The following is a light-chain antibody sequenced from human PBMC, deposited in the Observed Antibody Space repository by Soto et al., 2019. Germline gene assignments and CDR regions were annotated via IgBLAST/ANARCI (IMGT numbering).Light chain of an antibody. CDR2: DNN. CDR1: SSNIGNNY. J-gene: IGLJ2*01. CDR3: GTWDSSLSAVV. V-gene: IGLV1-51*01. Sequence: QSVLTQPPSVSAAPGQKVTISCSGSSSNIGNNYVSWYQQLPGAAPKLLIYDNNKRPSGIPDRFSGSKSGTSATLGITGLQTGDEAGYYCGTWDSSLSAVVFGGGTKLTVL.